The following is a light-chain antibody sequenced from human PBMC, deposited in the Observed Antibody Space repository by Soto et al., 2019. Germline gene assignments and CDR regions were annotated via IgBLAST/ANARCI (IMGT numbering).Light chain of an antibody. Sequence: DLPMTQSPSSLSASVGDRVTITCRASQSISTYLSWYQQKPGKAPKLLIYAAYTLQSGVPSRFSGSGSGTDFTLTISSLQPEDFETYYCQQSYSPYTFGQGTKLEI. CDR3: QQSYSPYT. CDR2: AAY. CDR1: QSISTY. J-gene: IGKJ2*01. V-gene: IGKV1-39*01.